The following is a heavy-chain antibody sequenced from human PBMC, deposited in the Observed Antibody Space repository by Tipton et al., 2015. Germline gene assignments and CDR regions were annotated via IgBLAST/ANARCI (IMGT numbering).Heavy chain of an antibody. CDR2: ISGFGGST. Sequence: SLRLSCAASGFTFRNYAMSWVRQAPGKGLEWVSAISGFGGSTFYAGSVKGRFTISRDNSKNTLYLQMNGLRAEDTAVYYCAKDGLWFGDGGSYWGQGTLVTVSS. CDR3: AKDGLWFGDGGSY. CDR1: GFTFRNYA. V-gene: IGHV3-23*01. J-gene: IGHJ4*02. D-gene: IGHD3-10*01.